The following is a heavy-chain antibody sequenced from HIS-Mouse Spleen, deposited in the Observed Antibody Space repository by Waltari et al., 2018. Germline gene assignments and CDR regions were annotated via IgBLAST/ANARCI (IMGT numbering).Heavy chain of an antibody. Sequence: QVQLVESGGGVVQPGRSLRLSCAASGFHFRSYCMPGVRQATGKGREWVAVIWYDGSNKYYADSVKGRFTISRDNSKNTLYLQMNSLRAEDTAVYYCARYSSSSGVDYWGQGTLVTVSS. J-gene: IGHJ4*02. CDR3: ARYSSSSGVDY. D-gene: IGHD6-6*01. CDR1: GFHFRSYC. CDR2: IWYDGSNK. V-gene: IGHV3-33*01.